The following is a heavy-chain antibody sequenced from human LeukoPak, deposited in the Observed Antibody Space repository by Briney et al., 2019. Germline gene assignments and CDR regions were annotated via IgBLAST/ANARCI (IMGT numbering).Heavy chain of an antibody. Sequence: QSGGSLRLSCAASGFTFSSYAMSWVRQAPGKGLEWVSAISGGGGSTYYADSVKGRFTISRDNSKNTLYLQMNSLRAEDTAVYYCAGLYSSGWLFDYWGQGTLVTVSS. CDR2: ISGGGGST. V-gene: IGHV3-23*01. CDR1: GFTFSSYA. D-gene: IGHD6-19*01. CDR3: AGLYSSGWLFDY. J-gene: IGHJ4*02.